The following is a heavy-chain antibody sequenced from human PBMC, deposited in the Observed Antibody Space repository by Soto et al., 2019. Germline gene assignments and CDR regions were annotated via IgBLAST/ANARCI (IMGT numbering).Heavy chain of an antibody. D-gene: IGHD3-3*01. CDR2: MKSRTDGGIT. J-gene: IGHJ3*02. CDR1: GFTVTNTW. Sequence: EVQLVESGGGLVEPGGSLRLSCAASGFTVTNTWMSWVRQAPGKGLEWVGRMKSRTDGGITDYAAPVKGRFTISREASKKTLYLQMHSLRTEETAVYYCSTDKLLWIGGDDAFDIWGQGTMVTVAS. V-gene: IGHV3-15*01. CDR3: STDKLLWIGGDDAFDI.